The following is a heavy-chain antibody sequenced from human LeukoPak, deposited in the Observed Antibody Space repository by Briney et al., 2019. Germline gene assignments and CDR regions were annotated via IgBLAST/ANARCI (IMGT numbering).Heavy chain of an antibody. CDR3: ARDLYGYNYDAFDI. Sequence: SETLSLTCTVSGGSISSSSYYWGWIRQPPGKGLEWIGEINHSGSTNYNPSLKSRVTISVDPSKNQSSLKLSSVTAADTAVYYCARDLYGYNYDAFDIWGQGTMVTVSS. J-gene: IGHJ3*02. D-gene: IGHD5-24*01. CDR2: INHSGST. CDR1: GGSISSSSYY. V-gene: IGHV4-39*07.